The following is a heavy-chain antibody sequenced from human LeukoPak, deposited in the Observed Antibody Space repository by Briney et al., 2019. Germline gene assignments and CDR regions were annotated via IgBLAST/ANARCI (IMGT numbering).Heavy chain of an antibody. J-gene: IGHJ4*02. V-gene: IGHV3-23*01. CDR2: ISGSGGST. D-gene: IGHD5-12*01. CDR3: AKYSDYDLNY. Sequence: GGSLRLSCAASGLTFSSYALNWVRQAPGKGLEWVSAISGSGGSTYYADSVKGRFTVSRDNSRNTLSLQMNSLRAEDTAKYYCAKYSDYDLNYWGQGTLVTVSS. CDR1: GLTFSSYA.